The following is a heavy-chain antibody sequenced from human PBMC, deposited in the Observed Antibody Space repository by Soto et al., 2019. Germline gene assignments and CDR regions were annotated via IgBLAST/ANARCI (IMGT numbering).Heavy chain of an antibody. CDR2: IYWDDDK. CDR3: ARAGVTMIVVAPFDY. V-gene: IGHV2-5*02. Sequence: QITLKESGPTLVKPTQTLTLTCTFSVFSLSTSGVGVGWIRQPPGKALEWLALIYWDDDKRYSPSLKSRLTITKDTSKNQVVLTMTNMDPVDTATYYCARAGVTMIVVAPFDYWGQGTLVTVSS. J-gene: IGHJ4*02. D-gene: IGHD3-22*01. CDR1: VFSLSTSGVG.